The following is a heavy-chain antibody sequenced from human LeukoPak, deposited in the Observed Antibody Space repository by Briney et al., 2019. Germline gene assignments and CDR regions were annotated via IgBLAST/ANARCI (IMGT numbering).Heavy chain of an antibody. J-gene: IGHJ6*02. CDR1: GFTFSSYA. D-gene: IGHD4-17*01. CDR2: ISGSGGST. CDR3: AKGQDDYGDPYYYYYYGMDV. Sequence: PGGSLRLSCAASGFTFSSYAMSWVRQAPGKGLEWVSAISGSGGSTYYADSVKGRFTISRDNSKNTLYLQMNSLRAEDTAVYYCAKGQDDYGDPYYYYYYGMDVWGQGTTVTVSS. V-gene: IGHV3-23*01.